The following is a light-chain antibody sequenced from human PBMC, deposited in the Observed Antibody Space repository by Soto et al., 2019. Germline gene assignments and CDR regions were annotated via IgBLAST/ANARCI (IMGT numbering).Light chain of an antibody. V-gene: IGKV3-20*01. CDR1: QSVSSSH. Sequence: EIVLTQSPGTLSLSPGERATLSCMASQSVSSSHLAWYQQKPGQTPRLLIYGASIRATGIPDRFSGSGSGTDFTLTIGRLEPEDFAVYYCQQYGSSPPYTFGPGTKVGIK. CDR2: GAS. J-gene: IGKJ3*01. CDR3: QQYGSSPPYT.